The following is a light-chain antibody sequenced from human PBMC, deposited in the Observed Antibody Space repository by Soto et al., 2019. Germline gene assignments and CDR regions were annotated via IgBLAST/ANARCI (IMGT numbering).Light chain of an antibody. CDR3: QQYGSSPQT. J-gene: IGKJ1*01. V-gene: IGKV3-20*01. Sequence: EIVLTQSPGTPSLSPGERATLSCRASQSVSSSYLAWYQQKPGQAPRLLIYDASSRATGIPEKFSGSGSGTDFTLTISRLEPEDFAVYYCQQYGSSPQTFGQGTKVDIK. CDR1: QSVSSSY. CDR2: DAS.